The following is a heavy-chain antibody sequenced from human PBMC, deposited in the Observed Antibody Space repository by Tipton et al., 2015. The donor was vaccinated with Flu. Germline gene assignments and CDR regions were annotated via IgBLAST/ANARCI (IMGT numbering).Heavy chain of an antibody. J-gene: IGHJ4*02. Sequence: QLVQSGAEVKKPGESLKISCEGSGYTFTSSWIGWVRQMPGKGLEWMGIINPGDSNTKYSPSFQGQVTFSADQSISTAYLQWSSLKASDSAMYYCVTRGRAALDYWGRGTLVTVSS. CDR2: INPGDSNT. V-gene: IGHV5-51*01. CDR3: VTRGRAALDY. CDR1: GYTFTSSW. D-gene: IGHD2-15*01.